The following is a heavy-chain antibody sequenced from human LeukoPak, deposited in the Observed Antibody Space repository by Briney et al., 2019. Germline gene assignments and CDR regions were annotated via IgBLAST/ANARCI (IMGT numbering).Heavy chain of an antibody. CDR3: ARAHYDILTGYDDAFDI. CDR1: GYTFTSYD. Sequence: GASVKVSCKASGYTFTSYDINWVRQATGQGLEWMGWMNPNSGNTGYAQKFQGRVTMTRNTSISTAYMELSSLRSEDTAVYYCARAHYDILTGYDDAFDIRGQGTMVTVSS. D-gene: IGHD3-9*01. J-gene: IGHJ3*02. V-gene: IGHV1-8*01. CDR2: MNPNSGNT.